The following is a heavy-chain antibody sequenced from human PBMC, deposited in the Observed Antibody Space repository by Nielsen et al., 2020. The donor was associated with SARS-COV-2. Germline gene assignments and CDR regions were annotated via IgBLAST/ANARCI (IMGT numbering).Heavy chain of an antibody. D-gene: IGHD3-3*01. J-gene: IGHJ2*01. V-gene: IGHV3-15*01. CDR1: GFTFSNAW. CDR2: IKSKTDGGTT. Sequence: GGSLRLSCAASGFTFSNAWMSWVRQAPGKGLEWVGRIKSKTDGGTTDYAAPVKGRFTISRDDSKNTLYLQMNSLKTEDTAVYYCTTGIFGVVIIPGWYFDLWGRGTLVTVSS. CDR3: TTGIFGVVIIPGWYFDL.